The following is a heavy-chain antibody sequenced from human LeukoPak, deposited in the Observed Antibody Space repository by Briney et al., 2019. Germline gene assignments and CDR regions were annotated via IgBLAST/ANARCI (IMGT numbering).Heavy chain of an antibody. CDR1: GVTFSSFA. D-gene: IGHD1-1*01. CDR2: ISYDGGKK. J-gene: IGHJ1*01. V-gene: IGHV3-30*04. Sequence: PGGSLRLSCAASGVTFSSFAMHWVRQAPGKGLEWVAVISYDGGKKYYTDSVKGRSTISRDNSKNTVSLQMNSLRAEDTAVYYCGGGWKVTLWADDGGEGTLVTVPS. CDR3: GGGWKVTLWADD.